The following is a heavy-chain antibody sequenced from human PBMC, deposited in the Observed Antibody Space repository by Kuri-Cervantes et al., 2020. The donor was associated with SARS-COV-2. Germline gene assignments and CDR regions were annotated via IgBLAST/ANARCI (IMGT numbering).Heavy chain of an antibody. D-gene: IGHD2-2*01. CDR3: ARPRGIVVVPAAMGGAFDI. V-gene: IGHV1-18*01. CDR1: GYTFTSYG. Sequence: ASVKVSCKASGYTFTSYGISWVRQAPGQGIEWMGWISAYNGNTNYAQKLQGRVTMTTDTSTSTAYMELRSLRSDDTAVYYCARPRGIVVVPAAMGGAFDIWGQGTMVTVSS. CDR2: ISAYNGNT. J-gene: IGHJ3*02.